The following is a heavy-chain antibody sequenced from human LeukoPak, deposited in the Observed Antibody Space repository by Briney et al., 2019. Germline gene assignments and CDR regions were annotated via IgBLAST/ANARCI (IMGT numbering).Heavy chain of an antibody. CDR3: ARDYKAYSSGWHTFDY. CDR2: INPSGGST. CDR1: GYTFTSYY. Sequence: ASVKVSRKASGYTFTSYYMHWVRQAPGQGLEWMGIINPSGGSTSYAQKFQGRVTMTRDTSTSTAYMELSSLRSEDTAVYYCARDYKAYSSGWHTFDYWGQGTLVTVSS. V-gene: IGHV1-46*01. J-gene: IGHJ4*02. D-gene: IGHD6-19*01.